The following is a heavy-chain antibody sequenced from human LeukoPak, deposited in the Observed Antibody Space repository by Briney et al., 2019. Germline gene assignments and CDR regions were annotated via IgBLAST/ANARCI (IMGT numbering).Heavy chain of an antibody. J-gene: IGHJ4*02. CDR1: GFSFSRYW. D-gene: IGHD3-10*01. CDR3: ARRALITMGREVIVSRPFDY. Sequence: GGSLRLSCAASGFSFSRYWMTWVRQAPGKGLEWVANIKGDGSEKYYVDSVKGRFTISKDNAKNSLYLQMNSLRAEDTAVYYCARRALITMGREVIVSRPFDYWGQGTLVTVSS. V-gene: IGHV3-7*01. CDR2: IKGDGSEK.